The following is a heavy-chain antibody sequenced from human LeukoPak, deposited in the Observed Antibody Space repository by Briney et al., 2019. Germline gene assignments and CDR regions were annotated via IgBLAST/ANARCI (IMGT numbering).Heavy chain of an antibody. Sequence: ASVKVSCKASGYTFTSHYIQWVRQAPGQGLEWMGIINPSGGSTNYAQKLQARVILTRDTSTSTAYMELSSLRSEDTAMYYCAAYSGSYYVDPFDYGGKGTLVPVSS. CDR2: INPSGGST. CDR3: AAYSGSYYVDPFDY. J-gene: IGHJ4*02. D-gene: IGHD1-26*01. V-gene: IGHV1-46*04. CDR1: GYTFTSHY.